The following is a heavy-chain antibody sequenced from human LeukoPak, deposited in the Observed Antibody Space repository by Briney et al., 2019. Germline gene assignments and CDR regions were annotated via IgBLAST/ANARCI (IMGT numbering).Heavy chain of an antibody. J-gene: IGHJ4*02. D-gene: IGHD3-22*01. Sequence: ASVTVSCKASGYTFTGYYMHWVRQAPGQGLEWMGWINPNSGGTNYAQKFQGRVTMTRDTSISTAYMELSRLRSDDTAVYYCARDRPPYDSSGYPSDYWGQGTLVTVSS. CDR2: INPNSGGT. V-gene: IGHV1-2*02. CDR3: ARDRPPYDSSGYPSDY. CDR1: GYTFTGYY.